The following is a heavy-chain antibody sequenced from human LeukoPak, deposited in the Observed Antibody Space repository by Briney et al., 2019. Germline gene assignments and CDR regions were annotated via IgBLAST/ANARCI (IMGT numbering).Heavy chain of an antibody. D-gene: IGHD3-3*01. CDR1: GDSISSGAYY. V-gene: IGHV4-31*03. CDR3: ARDRRVTIFGIITHRWFDP. Sequence: SETLSLTCTVSGDSISSGAYYWSWIRQLPGKGLEWIVYIYNSGTTYYNPSLKSRVTISVDTSKNQFSMKLSSVTAADTAVYYCARDRRVTIFGIITHRWFDPWGQGTLVTVSS. CDR2: IYNSGTT. J-gene: IGHJ5*02.